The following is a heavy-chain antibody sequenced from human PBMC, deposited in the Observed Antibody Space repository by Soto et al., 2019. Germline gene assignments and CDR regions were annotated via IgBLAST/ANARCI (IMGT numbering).Heavy chain of an antibody. CDR1: GFTFSNYG. J-gene: IGHJ3*02. Sequence: QVQLVESGGGVIQPGRSRRLSCAASGFTFSNYGMHWVLQAPGKGLEWVAAISYDGTNEYYADSVKGRFTISRDDTENTLFVQMNSLRPEDTAVYYCATDLETFGGPFGSDIWGQGTRVPVSS. V-gene: IGHV3-30*03. CDR3: ATDLETFGGPFGSDI. CDR2: ISYDGTNE. D-gene: IGHD3-10*01.